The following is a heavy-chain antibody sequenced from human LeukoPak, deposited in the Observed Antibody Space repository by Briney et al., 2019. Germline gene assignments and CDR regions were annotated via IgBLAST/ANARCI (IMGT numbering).Heavy chain of an antibody. CDR1: GYTFTSYG. CDR2: ISAYNGNT. D-gene: IGHD5-12*01. Sequence: ASVKVSCKASGYTFTSYGISGVRQAPGQGLEWMGWISAYNGNTNYAQKLQGRVTMTTDTSTSTAYMELRSLRSDDTAVYYCARDSLGVATHDDDYWGQGTLVTVSS. J-gene: IGHJ4*02. CDR3: ARDSLGVATHDDDY. V-gene: IGHV1-18*04.